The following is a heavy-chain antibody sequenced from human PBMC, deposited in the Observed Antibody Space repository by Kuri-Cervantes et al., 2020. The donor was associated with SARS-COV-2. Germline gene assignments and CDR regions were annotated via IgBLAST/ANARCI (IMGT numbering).Heavy chain of an antibody. CDR1: GFTFSSYE. CDR2: ISSSGSTI. CDR3: ARSGGSGPSRHPLPPIALDY. V-gene: IGHV3-48*03. D-gene: IGHD2-15*01. Sequence: GSLRLSCAASGFTFSSYEMNWVRQAPGKGLEWVSYISSSGSTIYYADSVKGRFTISRDNAKNSLYLQMNSLRAEDTAVYYCARSGGSGPSRHPLPPIALDYWGQGTLVTVSS. J-gene: IGHJ4*02.